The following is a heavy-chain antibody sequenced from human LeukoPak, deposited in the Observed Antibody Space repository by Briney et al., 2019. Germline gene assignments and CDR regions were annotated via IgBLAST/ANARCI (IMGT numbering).Heavy chain of an antibody. CDR1: GFTFSSDS. CDR2: ISSSSSYI. J-gene: IGHJ5*02. V-gene: IGHV3-21*01. D-gene: IGHD6-6*01. Sequence: GGSLRLSCAAAGFTFSSDSMNWVRQAPGKGLEWVSSISSSSSYIYYADSVKGRFTISRDNAKNSLYLQMNSLRAEDTAVYYCARDRSSSGWFDPWGQGTLVTVSS. CDR3: ARDRSSSGWFDP.